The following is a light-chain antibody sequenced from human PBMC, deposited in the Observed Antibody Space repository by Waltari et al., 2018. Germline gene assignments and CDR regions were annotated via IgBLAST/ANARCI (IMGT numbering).Light chain of an antibody. V-gene: IGKV2-28*01. J-gene: IGKJ1*01. CDR3: MQGLQPPWT. CDR2: LGS. Sequence: DIMVTQSPLSLPVTPGEPASISCTSTQSLLQSNGYDYLDWYLQKPGQAPQLLMYLGSNRASGVPDRLSGSGSGTNFTLKISGVEAEDVGVYYCMQGLQPPWTFGQGTKVEI. CDR1: QSLLQSNGYDY.